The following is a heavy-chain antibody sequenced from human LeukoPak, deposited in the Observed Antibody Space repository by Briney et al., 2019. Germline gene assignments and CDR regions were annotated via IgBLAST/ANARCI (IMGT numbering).Heavy chain of an antibody. V-gene: IGHV3-30*18. Sequence: PGGSLRLSCAASGFTFSSYGIHWVRQSPGKGLEWVAVVSYLGDDQFYAESVKGRFTISRDNSKKTVFLQMSSLRGEDTAVYYCAKDRSSGPHYYYGMDVWGRGTTVIVSS. CDR3: AKDRSSGPHYYYGMDV. J-gene: IGHJ6*02. CDR2: VSYLGDDQ. D-gene: IGHD3-22*01. CDR1: GFTFSSYG.